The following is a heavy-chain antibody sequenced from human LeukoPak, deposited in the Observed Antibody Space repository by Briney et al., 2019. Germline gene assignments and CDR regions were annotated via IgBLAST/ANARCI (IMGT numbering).Heavy chain of an antibody. CDR3: ARAPFYGSNSRGSFDP. Sequence: SETLSLTCTVSGGSISSYYWSWIRQPPGKGLEWIGYISYSGSANYNPSLKSRVTISVDPSRSQSSLKLSSVTAADTAVYFCARAPFYGSNSRGSFDPWGQGTLVTVSS. J-gene: IGHJ5*02. D-gene: IGHD3-10*01. CDR1: GGSISSYY. CDR2: ISYSGSA. V-gene: IGHV4-59*01.